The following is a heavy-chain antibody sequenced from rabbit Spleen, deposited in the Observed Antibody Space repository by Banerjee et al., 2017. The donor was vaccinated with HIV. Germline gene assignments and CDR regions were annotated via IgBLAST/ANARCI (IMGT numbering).Heavy chain of an antibody. J-gene: IGHJ6*01. V-gene: IGHV1S45*01. CDR3: ARDTSSSFSSYGMDL. Sequence: QEQLVESRGGLVQPEGSLKLSCTASEFSFSNKAVMCWVRQAPGKGLEWIACIDSGSSGFTYFATWAKGRFTCSKTSSTTVTLQMTSLTAADTATYFCARDTSSSFSSYGMDLWGQGTLVTVS. D-gene: IGHD1-1*01. CDR2: IDSGSSGFT. CDR1: EFSFSNKAV.